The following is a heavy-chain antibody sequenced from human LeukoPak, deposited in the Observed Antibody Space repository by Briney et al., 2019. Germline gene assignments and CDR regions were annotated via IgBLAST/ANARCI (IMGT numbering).Heavy chain of an antibody. CDR3: AMTGQLRSGYYYYYYYMDV. J-gene: IGHJ6*03. D-gene: IGHD5-24*01. V-gene: IGHV1-2*06. Sequence: ASVKVSCKASGYTFTGYYMHWVRQAPGQGLEWMGRINPNSGGTNYAQKFQGRVTMTRDTSISTAYMELSRLRSDDTAVYYCAMTGQLRSGYYYYYYYMDVWGKGTTVTVSS. CDR2: INPNSGGT. CDR1: GYTFTGYY.